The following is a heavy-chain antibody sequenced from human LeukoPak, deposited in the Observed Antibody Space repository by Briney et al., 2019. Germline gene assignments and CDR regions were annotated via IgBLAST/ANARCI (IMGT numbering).Heavy chain of an antibody. V-gene: IGHV1-18*01. CDR2: ISAYNGNT. Sequence: GASVKVSCKASGYTFTSYGISWVRQAPGQGLEWVGWISAYNGNTNYAQKLQGRVTMTTDTSTSTAYMELRSLRSDDTAVYYCARVPPTVVTPRSDYWGQGTLVTVSS. CDR1: GYTFTSYG. D-gene: IGHD4-23*01. CDR3: ARVPPTVVTPRSDY. J-gene: IGHJ4*02.